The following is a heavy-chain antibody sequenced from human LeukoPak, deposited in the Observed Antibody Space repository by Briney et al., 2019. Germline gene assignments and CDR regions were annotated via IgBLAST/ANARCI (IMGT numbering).Heavy chain of an antibody. CDR2: ISSSSSTI. V-gene: IGHV3-48*04. CDR1: GFTFSSYS. J-gene: IGHJ4*02. Sequence: GGSLRLSCAASGFTFSSYSMNWVRQAPGKGLEWVSYISSSSSTIYYADSVKGRFTISRDNAKNSLYLQMNSLRAEDTAVYYCARDHSMTSGSVDYWGQGTLVTVSS. D-gene: IGHD3-22*01. CDR3: ARDHSMTSGSVDY.